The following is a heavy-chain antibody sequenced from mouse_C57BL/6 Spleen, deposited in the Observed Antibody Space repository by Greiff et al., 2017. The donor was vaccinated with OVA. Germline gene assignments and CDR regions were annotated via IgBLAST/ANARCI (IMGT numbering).Heavy chain of an antibody. V-gene: IGHV1-69*01. CDR1: GYTFTSYW. Sequence: QVQLQQPGAELVMRGASVKLSCKASGYTFTSYWMHWVKQRPGQGLEWIGEIDPSDSYTNYNQKFKGKSTLTVDKSSSTAYMQLSSLTSEDSAVYYCARGTVVAPYYFDYWGQGTTLTVSS. J-gene: IGHJ2*01. CDR2: IDPSDSYT. CDR3: ARGTVVAPYYFDY. D-gene: IGHD1-1*01.